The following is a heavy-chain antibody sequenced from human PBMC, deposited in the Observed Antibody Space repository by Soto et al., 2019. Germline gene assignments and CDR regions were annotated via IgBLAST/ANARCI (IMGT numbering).Heavy chain of an antibody. CDR2: ISTYNGNT. J-gene: IGHJ6*03. Sequence: ASAKVSCKASGYTFTSYGISWVRQAPGQGLEWMGWISTYNGNTNYAQKLQGRVTMTTDTSTSTAYMELRSLRSDDTAVYYCARDCSSTSCYEKYYYYMDVWGKGTTVTVSS. CDR3: ARDCSSTSCYEKYYYYMDV. V-gene: IGHV1-18*01. CDR1: GYTFTSYG. D-gene: IGHD2-2*01.